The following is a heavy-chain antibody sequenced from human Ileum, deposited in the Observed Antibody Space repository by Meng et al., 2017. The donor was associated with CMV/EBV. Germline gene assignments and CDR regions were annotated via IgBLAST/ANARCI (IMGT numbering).Heavy chain of an antibody. D-gene: IGHD6-19*01. CDR3: ATLAVAGKYVDY. CDR1: GVAFSSYW. Sequence: GESLKISCAASGVAFSSYWMSWVRRAPGKGLEGVGNKKQDGSKTYYVDSMKGRFTISRDNTKNSLYPQMNSLRAEDTAGYYCATLAVAGKYVDYWGQGTLVTVSS. CDR2: KKQDGSKT. J-gene: IGHJ4*02. V-gene: IGHV3-7*01.